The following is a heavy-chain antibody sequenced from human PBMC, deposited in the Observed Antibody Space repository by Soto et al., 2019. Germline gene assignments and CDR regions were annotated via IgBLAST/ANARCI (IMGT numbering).Heavy chain of an antibody. CDR2: IIPIFGTT. D-gene: IGHD4-4*01. CDR3: ARDLVTAPTTLRGNYHYYGMDV. V-gene: IGHV1-69*06. CDR1: GGTFSAYA. Sequence: QVQLVQSGAEVKKPGSSVKVSCKAPGGTFSAYAISWVRQAPGQGLEWMGGIIPIFGTTKYAQKFQGRVTITADKSTSTAYMELSSLRSEDTALYYCARDLVTAPTTLRGNYHYYGMDVWGQGTTVTV. J-gene: IGHJ6*02.